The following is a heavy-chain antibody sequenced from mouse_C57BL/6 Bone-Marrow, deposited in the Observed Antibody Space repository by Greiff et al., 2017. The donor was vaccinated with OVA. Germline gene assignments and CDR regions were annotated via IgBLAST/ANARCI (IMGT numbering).Heavy chain of an antibody. J-gene: IGHJ3*01. D-gene: IGHD2-4*01. CDR1: GFTFSSYA. V-gene: IGHV5-4*01. CDR2: ISDGGSYT. CDR3: AREGLRPFFAY. Sequence: DVHLVESGGGLVKPGGSLKLSCAASGFTFSSYAMSWVRQTPEKRLEWVATISDGGSYTYYPDNVKGRFTISRDNAKNNLYLQMSHLKSEDTAMYYCAREGLRPFFAYWGQGTLVTVSA.